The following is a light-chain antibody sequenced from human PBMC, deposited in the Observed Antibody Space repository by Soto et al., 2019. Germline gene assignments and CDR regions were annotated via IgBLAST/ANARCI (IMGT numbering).Light chain of an antibody. V-gene: IGKV1-5*03. CDR2: KAS. CDR3: QQYNGYSWT. Sequence: DIQMTQSPFTLSASVGDRVSITCRASQSISTWLAWYQQKPGKAPKLLIYKASSLESGVPSRFSGSGSGTEFTLTISSLQPDDFATYYCQQYNGYSWTFGQGTKVEIE. J-gene: IGKJ1*01. CDR1: QSISTW.